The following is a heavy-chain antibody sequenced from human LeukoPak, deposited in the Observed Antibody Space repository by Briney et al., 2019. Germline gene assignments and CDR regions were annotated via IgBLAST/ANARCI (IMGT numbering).Heavy chain of an antibody. J-gene: IGHJ1*01. V-gene: IGHV3-23*01. CDR1: GFTFSSFA. CDR3: AKASRNCSRTSCYEYFQH. D-gene: IGHD2-2*01. CDR2: ISGSGGST. Sequence: GGSLRLSCAASGFTFSSFAMSWVRQAPGKGLEWVSVISGSGGSTYYADSVKGRITISRDNSKNTLYLQMNSLRAEDTAVYYCAKASRNCSRTSCYEYFQHWGQGTLGTVSS.